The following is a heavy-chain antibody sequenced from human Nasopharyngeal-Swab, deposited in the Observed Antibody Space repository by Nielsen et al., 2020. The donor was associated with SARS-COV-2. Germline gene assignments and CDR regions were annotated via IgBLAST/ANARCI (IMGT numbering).Heavy chain of an antibody. Sequence: SETLSLTCAISGDSVSSNNVGWNWIRQSPSRGLEWLGRTYYGSKWYHHYAPSVKSRVTIKPDTSKNQFSLQMDSVTPEDSAVYYCARGFLQTGFDYWGQGTLVTVSS. CDR3: ARGFLQTGFDY. CDR1: GDSVSSNNVG. J-gene: IGHJ4*02. D-gene: IGHD3-9*01. V-gene: IGHV6-1*01. CDR2: TYYGSKWYH.